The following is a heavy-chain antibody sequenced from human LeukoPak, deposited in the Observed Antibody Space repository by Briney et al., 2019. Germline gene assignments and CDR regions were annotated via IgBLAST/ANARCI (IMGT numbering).Heavy chain of an antibody. CDR3: AKGSGWYYY. Sequence: SETLSLTCTVSGGSISSYYWSWIRQPPGKGLEWIGYIYYSGSTNYNPSLKSRVTISVDTSKNQFSLKLSSVTAADTAVYYCAKGSGWYYYWGQGTLVTVSS. J-gene: IGHJ4*02. V-gene: IGHV4-59*01. CDR1: GGSISSYY. CDR2: IYYSGST. D-gene: IGHD6-19*01.